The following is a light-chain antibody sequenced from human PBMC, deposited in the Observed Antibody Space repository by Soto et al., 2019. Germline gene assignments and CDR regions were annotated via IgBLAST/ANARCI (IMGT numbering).Light chain of an antibody. J-gene: IGKJ5*01. CDR3: QQYGSSPLIT. Sequence: EIVLTQSPGTLSLSPGERATLSCRASQSVSSSYLAWYQQKPGQAPRLLIYGASSRATGIPDRFSGSGSGTYFTLTISRLAPEDFAVYYCQQYGSSPLITFGQGTRLEIK. CDR2: GAS. V-gene: IGKV3-20*01. CDR1: QSVSSSY.